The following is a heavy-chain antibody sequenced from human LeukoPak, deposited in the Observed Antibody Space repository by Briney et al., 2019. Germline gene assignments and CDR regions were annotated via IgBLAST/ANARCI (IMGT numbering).Heavy chain of an antibody. J-gene: IGHJ3*02. CDR2: IFPGDSDA. CDR1: GYSFTSYW. CDR3: ARRYCSGGSCYSDGAFDI. V-gene: IGHV5-51*01. D-gene: IGHD2-15*01. Sequence: WEALNISCHGSGYSFTSYWIGWVRQLPAKGLGWMGIIFPGDSDARYSPSFQGPVTIPADKSISTAYLQWNRLTAWDTAVYYWARRYCSGGSCYSDGAFDIWGQGTMVTVSS.